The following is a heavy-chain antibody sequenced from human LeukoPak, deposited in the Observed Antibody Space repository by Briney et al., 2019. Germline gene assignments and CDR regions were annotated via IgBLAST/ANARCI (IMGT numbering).Heavy chain of an antibody. CDR3: ARDGVTGRLDP. Sequence: SETLSLTCTVSGGSISSYYWSWIRQPPGKGLEWIGYIYYSGSTNYSPSLKSRVTISVDTSKNQFSLKLSSVTAADTAVYYCARDGVTGRLDPWGQGTLVTVSS. CDR2: IYYSGST. CDR1: GGSISSYY. J-gene: IGHJ5*02. V-gene: IGHV4-59*01. D-gene: IGHD1-20*01.